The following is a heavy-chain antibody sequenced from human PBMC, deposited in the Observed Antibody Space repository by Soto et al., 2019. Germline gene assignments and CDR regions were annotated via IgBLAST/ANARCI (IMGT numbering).Heavy chain of an antibody. CDR1: GYIFNNYG. Sequence: QVQLVQSGAEVQKTGASVKVSCKTSGYIFNNYGISWVRQAPGQGLEWMGWIYSKEGKINFAQKFQGRVTMTTDTSTSTAYIELRSLRFDDSAVYFCARDIDFDIDFWGQGTLVTVSS. J-gene: IGHJ4*02. D-gene: IGHD3-9*01. CDR2: IYSKEGKI. CDR3: ARDIDFDIDF. V-gene: IGHV1-18*01.